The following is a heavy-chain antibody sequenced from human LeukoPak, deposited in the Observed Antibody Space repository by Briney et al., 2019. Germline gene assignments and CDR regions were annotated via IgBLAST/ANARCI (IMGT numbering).Heavy chain of an antibody. V-gene: IGHV1-18*01. CDR2: ISAYNGNT. CDR3: ARTRQYSSSWYCWFDP. Sequence: GASVKVSCKASGYTFTSYGISWVRQPPGQGLEWMGWISAYNGNTNYAQKLQGRVTMTTDTSTSTAYMELRSLRSDDTAVYYCARTRQYSSSWYCWFDPWGRGTLVTVSS. D-gene: IGHD6-13*01. CDR1: GYTFTSYG. J-gene: IGHJ5*02.